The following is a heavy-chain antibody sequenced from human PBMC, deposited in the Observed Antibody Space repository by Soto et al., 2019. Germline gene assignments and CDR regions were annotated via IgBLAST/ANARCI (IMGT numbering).Heavy chain of an antibody. J-gene: IGHJ6*02. V-gene: IGHV1-3*01. CDR1: GYTFTSYA. Sequence: QVQLVQSGAEVKKPGASVKVSCKASGYTFTSYAMHCVRPAPGQRLEWMGWINAGNGNTKYSQKFQGRVTITRDTSASTAYMELSSLRSEDTAVYYCARDLVMDVWGQGTTVTVSS. CDR2: INAGNGNT. D-gene: IGHD2-8*02. CDR3: ARDLVMDV.